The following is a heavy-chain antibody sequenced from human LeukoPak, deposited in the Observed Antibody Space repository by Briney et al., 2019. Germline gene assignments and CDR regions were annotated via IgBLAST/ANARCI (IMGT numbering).Heavy chain of an antibody. CDR3: ATDPSGWYVFDY. V-gene: IGHV1-46*01. CDR1: GYTFTSYY. J-gene: IGHJ4*02. CDR2: INPSGGST. D-gene: IGHD6-19*01. Sequence: ASVKVSCKASGYTFTSYYMHWVRQAPGQGLEWMGIINPSGGSTSYAQRFRGRVTMTEDTSTDTAYMELSSLRSEDTAVYYCATDPSGWYVFDYWGQGTLVTVSS.